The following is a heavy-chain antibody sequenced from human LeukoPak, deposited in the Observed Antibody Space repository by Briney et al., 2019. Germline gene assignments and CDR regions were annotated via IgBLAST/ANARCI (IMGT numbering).Heavy chain of an antibody. CDR2: IGGTAGNT. J-gene: IGHJ3*02. D-gene: IGHD2-8*01. Sequence: GGSLRLSCAASGRTFTEHYIDWIRQAPGKGLEWVSFIGGTAGNTYYADSVKGRFTISRDNAKNSLYLQMNSLRAEDTAVYYCARGWSAFDIWGQGTMVTVSS. CDR1: GRTFTEHY. CDR3: ARGWSAFDI. V-gene: IGHV3-11*04.